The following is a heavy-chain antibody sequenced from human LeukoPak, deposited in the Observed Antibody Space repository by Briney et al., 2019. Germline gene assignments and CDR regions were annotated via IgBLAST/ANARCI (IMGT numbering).Heavy chain of an antibody. CDR3: ANGVFFGYFDY. V-gene: IGHV3-23*01. CDR2: ISGSGGST. CDR1: GFTFSSYA. J-gene: IGHJ4*02. D-gene: IGHD3-3*01. Sequence: GGSLRLSCAASGFTFSSYAMSWIRQAPGKGLEWVSAISGSGGSTYYADSVKGRFTISRDNSKNTLYLQMNSLRAEDTAVYYCANGVFFGYFDYWGQGTLVTVSS.